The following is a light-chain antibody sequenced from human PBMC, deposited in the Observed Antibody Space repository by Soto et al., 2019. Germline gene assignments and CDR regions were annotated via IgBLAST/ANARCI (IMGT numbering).Light chain of an antibody. CDR1: QTISRN. CDR2: VVS. CDR3: QQSYSIPYT. J-gene: IGKJ2*01. V-gene: IGKV1-39*01. Sequence: DIQLTQSPSSLSASVGDRVTITCRASQTISRNLNWYQQKPGEAPKLLMYVVSTLQAGVPSRFSGSESGTDYTLTISNLQTDDFATYYCQQSYSIPYTFGRGTKLEIK.